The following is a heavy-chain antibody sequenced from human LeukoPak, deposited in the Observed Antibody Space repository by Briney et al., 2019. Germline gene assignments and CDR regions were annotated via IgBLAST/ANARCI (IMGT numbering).Heavy chain of an antibody. CDR1: GFTFSNAW. Sequence: PGGSLRLSCAASGFTFSNAWMNWVRQAPGKGLEWVGRIKSKTDGGTTDYAAPVKGRFTISRDDSKNTLYLQMNSLKTEDTAVYYCTTWEYCSGGSCYSGHGYWGQGTLVTVSS. J-gene: IGHJ4*02. CDR3: TTWEYCSGGSCYSGHGY. V-gene: IGHV3-15*07. D-gene: IGHD2-15*01. CDR2: IKSKTDGGTT.